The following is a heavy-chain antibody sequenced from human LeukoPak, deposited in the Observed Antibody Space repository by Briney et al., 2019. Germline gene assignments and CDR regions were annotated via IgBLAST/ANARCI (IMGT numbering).Heavy chain of an antibody. CDR3: AKEKKYYDILTGADY. J-gene: IGHJ4*02. CDR2: IWYDGSNK. CDR1: GFTFSSYG. V-gene: IGHV3-33*06. D-gene: IGHD3-9*01. Sequence: PGRSLRLSCAASGFTFSSYGMHWVRQAPGKGLEWVAVIWYDGSNKYYADSVKGRFTISGDNSKNTLYLQMNSLRAEDTAVYYCAKEKKYYDILTGADYWGQGTLVTVSS.